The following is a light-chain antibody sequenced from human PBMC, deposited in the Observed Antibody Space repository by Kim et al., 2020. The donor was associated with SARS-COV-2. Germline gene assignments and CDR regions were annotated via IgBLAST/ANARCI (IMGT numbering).Light chain of an antibody. CDR2: SNN. CDR3: AAWDDSLNGWV. CDR1: SSNIGSNT. Sequence: GQRVTISCSGSSSNIGSNTVNWYQQLPGTAPKLLIYSNNPRPSGVPDRFSGSKSGTSASLAISGLQSEDEADYYCAAWDDSLNGWVFGGGTKLTVL. V-gene: IGLV1-44*01. J-gene: IGLJ3*02.